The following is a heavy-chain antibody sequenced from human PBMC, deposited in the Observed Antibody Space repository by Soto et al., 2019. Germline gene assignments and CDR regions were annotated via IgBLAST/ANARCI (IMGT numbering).Heavy chain of an antibody. CDR1: GFTFSSYG. CDR2: IWHDGSNQ. CDR3: ARERGQIDY. V-gene: IGHV3-33*01. Sequence: QVQLVESGGGVVQPGRSLRLSCAASGFTFSSYGMQWVRQAPGKGLEWVAVIWHDGSNQYYADSVKGRFTVSRDNSKNTLYLQLNSLRLEDTAVYYCARERGQIDYWGQGTLVTVSS. J-gene: IGHJ4*02.